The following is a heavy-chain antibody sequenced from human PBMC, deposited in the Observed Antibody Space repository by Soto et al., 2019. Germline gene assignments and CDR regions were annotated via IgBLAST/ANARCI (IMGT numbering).Heavy chain of an antibody. CDR3: AKVFGGGPPYYFDY. Sequence: EVPVLESGGGLVQPGGSLRLSCAASGFTFTNYAMTWVRQAPGKGLEWVSLIAAGGGTSYADSVKGRFTISRDISQNTLYLHMHSLSAEDTAIYYCAKVFGGGPPYYFDYWGQGTLVTVSS. J-gene: IGHJ4*02. CDR2: IAAGGGT. D-gene: IGHD3-10*02. V-gene: IGHV3-23*01. CDR1: GFTFTNYA.